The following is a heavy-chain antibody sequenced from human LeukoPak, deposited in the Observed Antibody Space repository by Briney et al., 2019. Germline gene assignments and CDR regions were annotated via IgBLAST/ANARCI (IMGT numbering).Heavy chain of an antibody. Sequence: GGSLRLSCAASGFIVSGDFMSWVRQAPGKGLEWVSVIYSDGSTYYADSVKGRFTISRDYAKNTLYLQMNSLRVEDTAVYYCAGTKYIGAAIDYWGQGTLVTVSS. CDR1: GFIVSGDF. CDR3: AGTKYIGAAIDY. D-gene: IGHD3-16*01. CDR2: IYSDGST. V-gene: IGHV3-66*01. J-gene: IGHJ4*02.